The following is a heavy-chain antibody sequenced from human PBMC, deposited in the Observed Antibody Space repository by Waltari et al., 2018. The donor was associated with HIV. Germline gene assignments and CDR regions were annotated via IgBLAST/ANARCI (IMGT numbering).Heavy chain of an antibody. J-gene: IGHJ1*01. D-gene: IGHD1-26*01. Sequence: QVLLQEWTPDLRQPSETLSLSCTSSGCSFSTGREGGTGLRQPPGKGLEWIGYIYYSGITNYNPSLKSRVTISVDTSKNQFSLKLSSVTAADTAVYYCAATRPHPYFQHWGQGTLVIVSS. CDR3: AATRPHPYFQH. CDR2: IYYSGIT. V-gene: IGHV4-61*01. CDR1: GCSFSTGREG.